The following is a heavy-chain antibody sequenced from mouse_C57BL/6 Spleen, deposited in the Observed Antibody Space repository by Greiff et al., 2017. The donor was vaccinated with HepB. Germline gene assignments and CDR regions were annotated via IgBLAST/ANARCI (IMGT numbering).Heavy chain of an antibody. J-gene: IGHJ4*01. Sequence: QVQLQQPGAELVRPGSSVKLSCKASGYTFTSYWMDWVKQRPGQGLEWIGNIYPSDSETHYNQKFKDKATLTVDKSSSTAYMQLSSLTSEDSAVYYCARRHYGSSAYYAMDYWGQGTSVTVSS. V-gene: IGHV1-61*01. CDR1: GYTFTSYW. CDR3: ARRHYGSSAYYAMDY. CDR2: IYPSDSET. D-gene: IGHD1-1*01.